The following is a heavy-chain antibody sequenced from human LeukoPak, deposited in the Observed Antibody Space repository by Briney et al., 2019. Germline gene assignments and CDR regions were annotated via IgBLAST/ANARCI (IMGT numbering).Heavy chain of an antibody. CDR3: ARLWGSRYDFWSGYSGDYYFDY. D-gene: IGHD3-3*01. Sequence: PSETLSLTCAVYGGSFSGHYWSWIRQPPGKGLEWIGEINHSGSTNYNPSLKGRVTISVDTSKNQFSLKLSSVTAADTAVYYCARLWGSRYDFWSGYSGDYYFDYWGQGTLVTVSS. J-gene: IGHJ4*02. V-gene: IGHV4-34*01. CDR2: INHSGST. CDR1: GGSFSGHY.